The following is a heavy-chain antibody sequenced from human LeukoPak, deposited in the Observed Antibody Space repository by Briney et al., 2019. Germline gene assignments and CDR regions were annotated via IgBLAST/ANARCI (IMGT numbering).Heavy chain of an antibody. D-gene: IGHD2-2*01. CDR1: GFTFDDYA. Sequence: PGGSLRLSCTASGFTFDDYAMHWVRQAPGKGLEWVSGISWDSGSIGYADSVKGRFTISRDNSKNSLYLQMNSLRTEDTALYYCAKDFGDCSSTSCFLGMDVWGQGTTVTVSS. V-gene: IGHV3-9*01. CDR3: AKDFGDCSSTSCFLGMDV. CDR2: ISWDSGSI. J-gene: IGHJ6*02.